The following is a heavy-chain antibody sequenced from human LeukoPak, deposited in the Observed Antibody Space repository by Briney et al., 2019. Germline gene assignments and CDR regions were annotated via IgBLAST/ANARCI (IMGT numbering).Heavy chain of an antibody. V-gene: IGHV1-69*04. CDR1: GGTFSSYA. CDR3: ARDPRYDSSGYYYFDY. D-gene: IGHD3-22*01. J-gene: IGHJ4*02. CDR2: IIPILGIA. Sequence: SVNVSCKASGGTFSSYAISWVRQAPGQGLEWMGRIIPILGIANYAQKFQGRVTITADKSTSTAYMELSSLRSEDTAVYYCARDPRYDSSGYYYFDYWGQGTLVTVSS.